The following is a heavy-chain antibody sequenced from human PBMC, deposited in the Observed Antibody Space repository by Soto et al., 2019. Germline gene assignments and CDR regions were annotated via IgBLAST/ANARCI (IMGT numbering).Heavy chain of an antibody. CDR2: FIPILPTT. CDR3: ARGTSSATATDWFDP. V-gene: IGHV1-69*13. CDR1: GGTLKNYA. Sequence: ASVKVSCKASGGTLKNYAISWVRQAPGQGLEWMGGFIPILPTTNYAHKFQGRVSITADESTTTAYMELSSLRFEDTAVYYCARGTSSATATDWFDPWGQGTLVT. D-gene: IGHD2-15*01. J-gene: IGHJ5*02.